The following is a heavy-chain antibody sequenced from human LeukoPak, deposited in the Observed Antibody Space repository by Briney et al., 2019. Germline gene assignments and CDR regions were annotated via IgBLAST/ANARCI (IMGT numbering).Heavy chain of an antibody. CDR1: GFTFGDHA. D-gene: IGHD5-18*01. CDR3: TRGPIQLWLYHGMDV. Sequence: GGSLRLSCTVSGFTFGDHAMSWVRQAPGKGLEWVGFIRSKTYGGTTEYAASVKGRFIVSRDDSTSIAYLQMNSLKTEDTAVYYCTRGPIQLWLYHGMDVWGQGTTVTVSS. J-gene: IGHJ6*02. CDR2: IRSKTYGGTT. V-gene: IGHV3-49*04.